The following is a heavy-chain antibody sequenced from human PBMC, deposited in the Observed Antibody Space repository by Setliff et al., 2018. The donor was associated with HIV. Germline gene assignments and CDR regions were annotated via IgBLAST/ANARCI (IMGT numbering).Heavy chain of an antibody. CDR1: GGSITSGSYY. Sequence: KTSETLSLTCTVSGGSITSGSYYWSWIRQPAGKGLEWIGRFYTSGSTNYNPSLKSRITIPVDTSKKQFSLKLTSVTAADTAVYYCARGGGPWDSSHEPGSSWFDYWGQGTLVTVSS. CDR2: FYTSGST. J-gene: IGHJ4*02. D-gene: IGHD6-13*01. CDR3: ARGGGPWDSSHEPGSSWFDY. V-gene: IGHV4-61*02.